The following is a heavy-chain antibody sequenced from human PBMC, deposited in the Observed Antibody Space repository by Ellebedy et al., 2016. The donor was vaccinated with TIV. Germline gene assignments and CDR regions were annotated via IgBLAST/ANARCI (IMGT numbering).Heavy chain of an antibody. CDR2: IGTADYT. CDR3: VRDPWGIGRFDL. D-gene: IGHD3-16*01. Sequence: GGSLRLSXTASGFTFSNYDMYWIRQSSGKGLEWVATIGTADYTDYSVSVRGRFTISRDSAKNTVYLQMNTLRAEDTAVFYCVRDPWGIGRFDLWGRGTMVTVSS. J-gene: IGHJ3*01. CDR1: GFTFSNYD. V-gene: IGHV3-13*01.